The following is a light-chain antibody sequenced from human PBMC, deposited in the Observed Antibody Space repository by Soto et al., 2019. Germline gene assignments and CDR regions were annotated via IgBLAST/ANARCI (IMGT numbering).Light chain of an antibody. J-gene: IGKJ1*01. Sequence: DIQMTQSPSTLSASVGDRVTITCRASQCISSWLAWYQQKPGKAPNLLIYKASSLEGGVPSRFSGSGSGTEFTLTINSLQPDDFATYYCQQYNSNPWTFGQGTEVEIK. CDR3: QQYNSNPWT. CDR2: KAS. V-gene: IGKV1-5*03. CDR1: QCISSW.